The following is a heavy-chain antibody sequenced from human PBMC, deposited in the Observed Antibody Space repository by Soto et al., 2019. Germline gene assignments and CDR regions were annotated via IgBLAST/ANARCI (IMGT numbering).Heavy chain of an antibody. D-gene: IGHD3-3*01. V-gene: IGHV1-69*06. Sequence: QVQLVQSGAEVKKPGSSVNVSCKASGGTFSTYAISWVRQAPGQGLEWMGGIIPIFGTDKYAQKFQGRVTISADKSTSTAYMELSSLRSEDTAVYYCAAGREYDPPSGMDVWGQATTVTVSS. CDR3: AAGREYDPPSGMDV. CDR1: GGTFSTYA. J-gene: IGHJ6*02. CDR2: IIPIFGTD.